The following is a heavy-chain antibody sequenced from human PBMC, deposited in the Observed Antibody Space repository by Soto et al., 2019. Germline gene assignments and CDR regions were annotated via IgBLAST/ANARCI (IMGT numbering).Heavy chain of an antibody. CDR1: GFTFSSYG. CDR2: ISYDGSNK. V-gene: IGHV3-30*18. Sequence: QVQLVESGGGVVQPGRSLRLSCAASGFTFSSYGMHWVRQAPGKGLEWVAVISYDGSNKYYADSVKGRFTISRDNSKNTLYLQMNSLRAEDTAVYYCAKALYDYGGNSMYYYYYGMDVWGQGTTVTVSS. J-gene: IGHJ6*02. D-gene: IGHD4-17*01. CDR3: AKALYDYGGNSMYYYYYGMDV.